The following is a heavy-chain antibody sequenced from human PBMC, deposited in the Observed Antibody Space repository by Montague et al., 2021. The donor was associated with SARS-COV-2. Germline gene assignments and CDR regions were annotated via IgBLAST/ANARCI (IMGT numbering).Heavy chain of an antibody. CDR1: GGSFSRYS. J-gene: IGHJ6*03. D-gene: IGHD2-2*02. CDR2: ISQSGNT. Sequence: SETLSLTCAVSGGSFSRYSWSWIRQPPGKGLEWIGEISQSGNTKYNPSLQSRVSISLDTSRNQFSLKVSSVTAADTAIYYCARLGDGIVPSPILGLGPYYSFYYMDVWGKGTTVTVSS. CDR3: ARLGDGIVPSPILGLGPYYSFYYMDV. V-gene: IGHV4-34*01.